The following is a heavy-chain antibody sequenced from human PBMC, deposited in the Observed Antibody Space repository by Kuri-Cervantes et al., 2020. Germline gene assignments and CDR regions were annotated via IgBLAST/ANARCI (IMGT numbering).Heavy chain of an antibody. CDR2: IYYSGST. J-gene: IGHJ4*02. Sequence: AETLSLTCTVSGGSISSNYWSWIRQPPGKGLEWFGYIYYSGSTNYNPSLKSQVTISVDTSKNQFSLKLSSVTAAYTAVYYCARDEYSSGWYSDYWGQGTLVTVSS. V-gene: IGHV4-59*13. CDR3: ARDEYSSGWYSDY. D-gene: IGHD6-19*01. CDR1: GGSISSNY.